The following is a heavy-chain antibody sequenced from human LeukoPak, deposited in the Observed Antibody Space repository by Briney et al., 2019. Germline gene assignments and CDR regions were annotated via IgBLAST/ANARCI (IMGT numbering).Heavy chain of an antibody. CDR2: IYYSGST. CDR3: ARLGYYDSSGYYPGAFDI. J-gene: IGHJ3*02. V-gene: IGHV4-39*01. CDR1: GGSISSSSYY. D-gene: IGHD3-22*01. Sequence: SETLSLTCTVPGGSISSSSYYWGWIRQPPGTGLEWLGSIYYSGSTYYNPSLKSRVTISVDTSKNQFSLKLSSVTAADTAVYYCARLGYYDSSGYYPGAFDIWGQGTMVTVSS.